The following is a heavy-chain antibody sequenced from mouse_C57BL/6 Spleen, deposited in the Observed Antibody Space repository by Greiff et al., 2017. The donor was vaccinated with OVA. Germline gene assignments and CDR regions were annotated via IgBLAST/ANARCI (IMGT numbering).Heavy chain of an antibody. CDR1: GFTFSNYW. V-gene: IGHV6-3*01. J-gene: IGHJ4*01. Sequence: EVKLEQSGGGLVQPGGSMTLSCVASGFTFSNYWMNWVRQSPEQGLEWVAQIRLKSDDYATHHALSVKGRFTTSREDSKSTVYLQMNDVRAEDTGVYYCTAPISAEEDYYAMDYWGQGTSVTVSS. CDR2: IRLKSDDYAT. CDR3: TAPISAEEDYYAMDY. D-gene: IGHD1-2*01.